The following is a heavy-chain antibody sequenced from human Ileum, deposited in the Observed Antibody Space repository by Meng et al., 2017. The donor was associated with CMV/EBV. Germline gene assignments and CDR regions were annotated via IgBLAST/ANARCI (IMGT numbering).Heavy chain of an antibody. CDR1: GYTFTGYY. J-gene: IGHJ4*02. CDR3: ARGYYYDSSGYSNMGDY. V-gene: IGHV1-2*02. D-gene: IGHD3-22*01. CDR2: ISPNSGGS. Sequence: ASVKVSCKASGYTFTGYYMHWVRQAPGQGLEWMGWISPNSGGSYYAQKFQGRVTMTRDTSISTAYMELSSLRSDDTAVYYCARGYYYDSSGYSNMGDYWGQGTLVTASS.